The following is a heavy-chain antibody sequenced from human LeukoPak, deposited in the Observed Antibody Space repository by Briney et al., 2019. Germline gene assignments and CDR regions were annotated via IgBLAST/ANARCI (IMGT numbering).Heavy chain of an antibody. Sequence: GGSLRLSCAASGFTFSSYAMHRVRQAPGKGLEWVAVISYDGSNKYYADSVKSRFTISRDNSKNTLYLQMNSLRAEDMAVYYCARVVGELGDPPDDYWGQGTLVTVSS. J-gene: IGHJ4*02. CDR1: GFTFSSYA. D-gene: IGHD1-26*01. CDR3: ARVVGELGDPPDDY. CDR2: ISYDGSNK. V-gene: IGHV3-30*04.